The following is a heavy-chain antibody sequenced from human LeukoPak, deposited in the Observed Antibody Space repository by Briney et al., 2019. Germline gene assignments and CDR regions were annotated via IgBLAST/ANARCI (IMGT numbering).Heavy chain of an antibody. D-gene: IGHD6-13*01. V-gene: IGHV1-2*02. Sequence: ASVKLSCKASGYTFTGYYMHWVRQAPGQGLEWMGWINPNSGGTNYAQKFQGRVTMTRDTSISTAYMELSRLRSDDTAVYYCARVQGRPKYSSSSFDYWGQGTLVTVSS. CDR1: GYTFTGYY. CDR2: INPNSGGT. CDR3: ARVQGRPKYSSSSFDY. J-gene: IGHJ4*02.